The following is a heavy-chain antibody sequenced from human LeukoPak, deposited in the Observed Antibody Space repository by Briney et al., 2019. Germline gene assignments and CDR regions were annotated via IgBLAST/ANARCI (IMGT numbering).Heavy chain of an antibody. CDR3: AISTWIQLWLQVY. CDR1: GFTFSNYG. Sequence: QPGGSLRLSCAASGFTFSNYGMNWVRQAPGKGLEWVTAISANGGNTYYADSVKGRFTISRDNSKDTLSLQMNSLRAEDTAVYYCAISTWIQLWLQVYWGQGTLVTVSS. V-gene: IGHV3-23*01. D-gene: IGHD5-18*01. J-gene: IGHJ4*02. CDR2: ISANGGNT.